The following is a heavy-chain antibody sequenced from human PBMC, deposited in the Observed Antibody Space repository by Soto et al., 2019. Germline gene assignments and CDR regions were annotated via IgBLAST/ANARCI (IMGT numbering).Heavy chain of an antibody. Sequence: PSETLALTCTVSGGSISSSSYYWGWIRQPPGKGLEWIGSIYYSGSTYYNPSLKSRVTISVDTSKNQFSLKLSSVTAADTAVYYCARHKLDDEQVWIRDFFDYWGQGSQVTGS. CDR3: ARHKLDDEQVWIRDFFDY. V-gene: IGHV4-39*01. CDR1: GGSISSSSYY. CDR2: IYYSGST. D-gene: IGHD3-10*01. J-gene: IGHJ4*02.